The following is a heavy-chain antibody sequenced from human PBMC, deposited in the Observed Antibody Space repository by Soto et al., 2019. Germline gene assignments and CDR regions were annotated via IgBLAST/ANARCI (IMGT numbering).Heavy chain of an antibody. CDR2: IDAGNGNT. CDR1: GYTFTNYA. V-gene: IGHV1-3*01. Sequence: QVQLLQSGAEVKKPGASVKVSCTTSGYTFTNYAIHWVRQAPGQRLEWMGWIDAGNGNTEYSQNFQGRVTLTRDTSASTACMDLSSLRSEDTAVYYCARDRTVQLERRGVTDYWGQGTLVTVSS. CDR3: ARDRTVQLERRGVTDY. D-gene: IGHD1-1*01. J-gene: IGHJ4*02.